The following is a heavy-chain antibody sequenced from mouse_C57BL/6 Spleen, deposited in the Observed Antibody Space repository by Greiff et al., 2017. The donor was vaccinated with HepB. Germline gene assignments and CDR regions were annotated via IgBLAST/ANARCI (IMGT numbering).Heavy chain of an antibody. J-gene: IGHJ3*01. D-gene: IGHD2-5*01. Sequence: EVKLVESGGGLVKPGGSLKLSCAASGFTFSDYGMHWVRQAPEKGLEWVAYISSGSSTIYYADTVKGRFTISRDNAKNTLFLQMTSLRSEDTAMYYCARPYYSNSAWFACWGQGTLVTVSA. CDR1: GFTFSDYG. CDR3: ARPYYSNSAWFAC. V-gene: IGHV5-17*01. CDR2: ISSGSSTI.